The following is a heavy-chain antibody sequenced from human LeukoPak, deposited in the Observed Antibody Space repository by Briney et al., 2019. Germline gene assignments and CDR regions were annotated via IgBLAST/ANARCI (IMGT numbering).Heavy chain of an antibody. CDR3: ADYYGSGSYLGY. J-gene: IGHJ4*02. D-gene: IGHD3-10*01. CDR1: GFTVSSNY. V-gene: IGHV3-21*01. Sequence: GGSLRLSCAASGFTVSSNYMSWVRQAPGKGLEWVSSISSSSSYIYYADSVEGRFTISRDNAKNSLYLQMNSLRAEDTAVYYCADYYGSGSYLGYWGQGTLVTVSS. CDR2: ISSSSSYI.